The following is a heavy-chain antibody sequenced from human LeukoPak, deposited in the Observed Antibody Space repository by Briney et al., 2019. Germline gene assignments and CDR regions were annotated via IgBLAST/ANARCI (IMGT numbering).Heavy chain of an antibody. J-gene: IGHJ3*02. CDR2: IYPGDSET. CDR3: ARHGPWGSGSYSIDI. CDR1: GYSFTTYW. V-gene: IGHV5-51*01. D-gene: IGHD3-10*01. Sequence: GESLKISCKGSGYSFTTYWIGWVRQMPGKGLEWMGMIYPGDSETRYSPSFQGQVTISVDKSISTAYVQWSSLKASDTAMYYCARHGPWGSGSYSIDIWGQGTMVTVSS.